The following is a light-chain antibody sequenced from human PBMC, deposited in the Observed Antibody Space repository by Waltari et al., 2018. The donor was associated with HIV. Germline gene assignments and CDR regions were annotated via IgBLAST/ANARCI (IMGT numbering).Light chain of an antibody. CDR2: ENT. CDR3: GTWDSSLSAVV. V-gene: IGLV1-51*02. J-gene: IGLJ2*01. CDR1: TSNIGHYY. Sequence: QSVLTQPPSVSAAPGQKVTLSCSGSTSNIGHYYVSLYRQFPGTAPKLLSYENTNRPSGSPDRFSGSKSGTSATLGITGLQTGDEADYYCGTWDSSLSAVVFGGGTKLTVV.